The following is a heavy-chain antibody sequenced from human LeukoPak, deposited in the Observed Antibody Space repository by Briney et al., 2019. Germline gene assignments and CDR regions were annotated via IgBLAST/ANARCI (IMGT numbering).Heavy chain of an antibody. V-gene: IGHV4-39*07. CDR1: GGSVSSGGYS. Sequence: PSETLSLTCTVSGGSVSSGGYSWAWIRQPQGEGLEWIGTLHSSGSTNYGSSLKSRVSMSADSSKDQFSLRLTSVTAADTAVYFCARRSSGWPNNWFDSWGQGTLVTVSS. CDR2: LHSSGST. CDR3: ARRSSGWPNNWFDS. J-gene: IGHJ5*01. D-gene: IGHD6-19*01.